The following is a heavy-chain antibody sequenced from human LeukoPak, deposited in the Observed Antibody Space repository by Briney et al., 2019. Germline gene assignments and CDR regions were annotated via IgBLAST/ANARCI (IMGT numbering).Heavy chain of an antibody. D-gene: IGHD3-3*01. CDR3: ARLRFLEWLPTYFDC. V-gene: IGHV3-48*04. CDR1: GFTFSSYW. CDR2: ISSSGSTI. J-gene: IGHJ4*02. Sequence: AGGSLRLSCAASGFTFSSYWMHWVRQAPGKGLEWVSYISSSGSTIYYADSVKGRFTISRDNAKNSLYLQMNSLRAEDTAVYYCARLRFLEWLPTYFDCWGQGTLVTVSS.